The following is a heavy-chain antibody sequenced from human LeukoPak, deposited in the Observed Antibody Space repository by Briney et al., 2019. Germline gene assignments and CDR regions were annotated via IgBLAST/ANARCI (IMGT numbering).Heavy chain of an antibody. D-gene: IGHD6-19*01. J-gene: IGHJ4*02. CDR2: IYYSGST. CDR3: ARHRGSGWPKETDY. CDR1: GGPISSYY. Sequence: SETLSLTCTVSGGPISSYYWSWIRQPPGKGLEWIGYIYYSGSTNYNPSLKSRVTISVDTSKNQFSLKLSSVTAADTAVYYCARHRGSGWPKETDYWGQGTLVTVSS. V-gene: IGHV4-59*08.